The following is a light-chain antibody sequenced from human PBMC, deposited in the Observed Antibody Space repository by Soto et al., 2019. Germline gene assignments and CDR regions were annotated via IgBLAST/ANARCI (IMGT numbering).Light chain of an antibody. V-gene: IGKV1-5*03. CDR1: ENITSR. Sequence: DIQMTQSPSTLSASVGDRVTITCRASENITSRLAWYQQKPGKAPKILIYKATTLQGGVPSRFSGSGSGTQFTLTISSLQPDDFATYYCQQHNSYWTFGQGTKVEIK. J-gene: IGKJ1*01. CDR2: KAT. CDR3: QQHNSYWT.